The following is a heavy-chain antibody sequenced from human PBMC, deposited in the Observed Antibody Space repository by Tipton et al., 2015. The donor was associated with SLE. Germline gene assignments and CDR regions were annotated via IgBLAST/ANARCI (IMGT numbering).Heavy chain of an antibody. CDR1: GFTFSNYA. D-gene: IGHD6-13*01. V-gene: IGHV3-30*04. CDR3: AREGVSSPDY. J-gene: IGHJ4*02. Sequence: SLRLSCAASGFTFSNYAMHWVRQAPGKGLEWVAVISYDGTHKYYADSVKGRFTISRDNAKNSLYLQMNSLRAEDTAVYYCAREGVSSPDYWGQGTLVTVSP. CDR2: ISYDGTHK.